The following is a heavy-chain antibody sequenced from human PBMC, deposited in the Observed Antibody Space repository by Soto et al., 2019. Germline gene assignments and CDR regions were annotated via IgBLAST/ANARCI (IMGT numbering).Heavy chain of an antibody. CDR1: GFTFSSYA. CDR2: ISVNGSSK. Sequence: VQLVQSGGGVVQPGGSLRLSCGASGFTFSSYAMHWVRQAPGKGLEWVAVISVNGSSKFYVDSVKGRFTISRDNAQTAVFLQMASLRAEDTATYFWAKDPHPPGVSTIAHKYYFGMDVWGQCATVSVSS. V-gene: IGHV3-30*18. J-gene: IGHJ6*02. D-gene: IGHD5-12*01. CDR3: AKDPHPPGVSTIAHKYYFGMDV.